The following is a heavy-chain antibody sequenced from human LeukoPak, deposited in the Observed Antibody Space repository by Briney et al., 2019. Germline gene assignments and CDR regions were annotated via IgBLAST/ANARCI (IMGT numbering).Heavy chain of an antibody. CDR3: ARGTVPLRWQNYYYYMDV. CDR1: GGSISSYY. J-gene: IGHJ6*03. D-gene: IGHD4-23*01. V-gene: IGHV4-59*12. Sequence: SETLSLTCTVSGGSISSYYWSWIRQPPGKGLEWIGYIYYSGSTNYNPSLKSRVTISVDTSKNQFSLKLSSVTAADTAVYYRARGTVPLRWQNYYYYMDVWGKGTTVTVSS. CDR2: IYYSGST.